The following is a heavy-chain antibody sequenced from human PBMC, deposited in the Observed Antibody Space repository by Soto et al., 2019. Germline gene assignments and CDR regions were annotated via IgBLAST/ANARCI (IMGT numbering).Heavy chain of an antibody. CDR1: GFRFSDYY. CDR3: ARTVRQPRE. J-gene: IGHJ4*02. V-gene: IGHV3-11*05. D-gene: IGHD1-26*01. Sequence: QGPLVESGGGLVKPGESLRLSCVTSGFRFSDYYMAWIRQAPGKGLEWVSYISGTSTDTNYVDSVRGRFTISRDNAKSTLYLQMNNLRVEDTAMYYCARTVRQPREWGQGTLVTVSA. CDR2: ISGTSTDT.